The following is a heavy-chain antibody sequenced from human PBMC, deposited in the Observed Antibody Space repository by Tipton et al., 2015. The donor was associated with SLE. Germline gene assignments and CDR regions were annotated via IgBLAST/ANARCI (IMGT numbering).Heavy chain of an antibody. V-gene: IGHV4-39*07. Sequence: TLSLTCNVSGGSISTSNYYWGWICQPPGKGLEWIGSIYYSGSTNYNPSLKSRVTISVDTSKNQFSLKLSSVTAADTAVYYCARLDDSSGFDYWGQGTLITVSS. CDR1: GGSISTSNYY. J-gene: IGHJ4*02. D-gene: IGHD3-22*01. CDR3: ARLDDSSGFDY. CDR2: IYYSGST.